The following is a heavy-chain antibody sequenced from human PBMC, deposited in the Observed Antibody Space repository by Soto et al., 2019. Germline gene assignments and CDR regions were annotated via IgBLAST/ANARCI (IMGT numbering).Heavy chain of an antibody. J-gene: IGHJ6*02. CDR3: ARTAITIFGTTNYYYYGMDV. V-gene: IGHV1-2*04. CDR1: GYTFTGYY. CDR2: INPNSGGT. Sequence: ASVKVSCKASGYTFTGYYMHWVRQAPGQGLEWMGWINPNSGGTNYAQKFQGWVTMTRDTSISTAYMELSRLRSDDTAVYYRARTAITIFGTTNYYYYGMDVWGQGTTVTVS. D-gene: IGHD3-3*01.